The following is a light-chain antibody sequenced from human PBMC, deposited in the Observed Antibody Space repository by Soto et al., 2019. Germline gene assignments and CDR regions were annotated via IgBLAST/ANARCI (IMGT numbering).Light chain of an antibody. Sequence: EIVLTQSPDTLSLSPGERASLSCRVSQSVSSNYLAWYQQTPGQAPRLLIYGVSTRATGIPDRFRGSGSGTDFTLPITRLEPEDFAVYWCQQYHTTPYTFGQGTKLEIK. CDR3: QQYHTTPYT. CDR1: QSVSSNY. V-gene: IGKV3-20*01. CDR2: GVS. J-gene: IGKJ2*01.